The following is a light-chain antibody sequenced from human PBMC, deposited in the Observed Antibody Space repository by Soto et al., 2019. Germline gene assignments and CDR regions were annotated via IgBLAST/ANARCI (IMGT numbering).Light chain of an antibody. Sequence: QSVLTQPRSVSGSPGQSVTISCTGTSSDVGGYNYGSWYQQHPGKAPTLMIYDVSKRPSGVPDRFSGSKSGNTASLTISGLQAEDEADYYCCSYAGSYTWVFGGGTKGTVL. CDR1: SSDVGGYNY. J-gene: IGLJ3*02. V-gene: IGLV2-11*01. CDR2: DVS. CDR3: CSYAGSYTWV.